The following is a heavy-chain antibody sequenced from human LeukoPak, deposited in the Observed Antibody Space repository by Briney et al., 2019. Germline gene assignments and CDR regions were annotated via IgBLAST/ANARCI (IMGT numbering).Heavy chain of an antibody. D-gene: IGHD6-13*01. J-gene: IGHJ4*02. CDR3: ARVGPGGIAAAPSDY. CDR1: GGSISSSNW. V-gene: IGHV4-4*02. CDR2: IYHSGST. Sequence: SETLSLTCAVSGGSISSSNWWSWVRQPPGKGLEWIGEIYHSGSTYYNPSLKSRVTISVDTSKNQFSLKLSSVTAADTAVYYCARVGPGGIAAAPSDYWGQGTLVTVSS.